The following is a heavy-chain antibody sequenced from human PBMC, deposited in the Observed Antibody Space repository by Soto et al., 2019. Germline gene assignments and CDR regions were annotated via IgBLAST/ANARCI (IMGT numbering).Heavy chain of an antibody. CDR2: ISAYNGNT. V-gene: IGHV1-18*01. J-gene: IGHJ4*02. CDR3: ASGRKDFWSGYFDY. Sequence: ASVKVACKASGYTFTSYGISWVRQDNGQGLEWMGWISAYNGNTNYAQKLQGRVTMTTDTSTSTAYMELRSLRSDDTAVYYCASGRKDFWSGYFDYWGQGTLVTVSS. CDR1: GYTFTSYG. D-gene: IGHD3-3*01.